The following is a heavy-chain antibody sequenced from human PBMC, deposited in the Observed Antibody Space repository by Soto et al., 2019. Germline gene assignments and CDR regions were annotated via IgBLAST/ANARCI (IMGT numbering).Heavy chain of an antibody. Sequence: ASVKVSCKASGYTFTSYGISWVRQAPGQGLEWMGWISAYNGNTNYAQKLQGRVTMTTDTSTSTAYMELRSLKSDDTAVYFCARGQGVPIDVPADDFWRLGRYYYMDVWGKGTPVTVSS. J-gene: IGHJ6*03. CDR2: ISAYNGNT. CDR3: ARGQGVPIDVPADDFWRLGRYYYMDV. CDR1: GYTFTSYG. D-gene: IGHD3-3*01. V-gene: IGHV1-18*01.